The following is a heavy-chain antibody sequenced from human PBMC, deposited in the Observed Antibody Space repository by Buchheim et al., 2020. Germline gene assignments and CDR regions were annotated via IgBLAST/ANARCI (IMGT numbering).Heavy chain of an antibody. J-gene: IGHJ6*02. CDR3: ARDSIRVVAATYYYYGMDV. D-gene: IGHD2-15*01. Sequence: EVQLVESGGGLVQPGGSLRLSCAASGFTFSSYSMNWVRQAPGKGLEWVSYISSSSTIYYADSVKGRFTISRDNAKNSLYLQMNSLRAEDTAVYYCARDSIRVVAATYYYYGMDVWGQGTT. CDR1: GFTFSSYS. V-gene: IGHV3-48*01. CDR2: ISSSSTI.